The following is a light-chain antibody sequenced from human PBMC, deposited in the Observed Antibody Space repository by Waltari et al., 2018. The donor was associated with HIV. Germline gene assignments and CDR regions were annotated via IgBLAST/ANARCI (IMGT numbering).Light chain of an antibody. V-gene: IGLV2-8*01. CDR2: EVS. CDR3: SSYSGGNNFDVV. J-gene: IGLJ2*01. Sequence: QSALTQPPSASGSPGQSVTISCTGTSHDVGGYNSASWYQQHPGKAPKLMIYEVSERPSGVPDRFSGSKSGNTASLTVSGLQAEDEADYYCSSYSGGNNFDVVFGGGTKLTVL. CDR1: SHDVGGYNS.